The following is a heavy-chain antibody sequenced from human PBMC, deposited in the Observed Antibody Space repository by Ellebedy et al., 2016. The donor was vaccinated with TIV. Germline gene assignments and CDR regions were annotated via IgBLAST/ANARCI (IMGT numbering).Heavy chain of an antibody. CDR2: IPFNGGNK. D-gene: IGHD2-15*01. Sequence: PGGSLRLSCAASGFTFSRYALHWVRQAPGKGLEWVALIPFNGGNKYYADSVKGRFTISRDKSKNTLDLQMDSLRVADTAIYYCARVGTPGYCRGAGWPVGFWGQGTMVTVSA. CDR3: ARVGTPGYCRGAGWPVGF. CDR1: GFTFSRYA. J-gene: IGHJ4*02. V-gene: IGHV3-30*04.